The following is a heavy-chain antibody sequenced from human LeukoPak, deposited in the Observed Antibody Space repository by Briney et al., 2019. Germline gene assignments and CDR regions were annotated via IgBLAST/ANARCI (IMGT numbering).Heavy chain of an antibody. CDR2: ISSGGST. CDR1: GFTFSSYA. Sequence: GGSLRLSCAASGFTFSSYAMSWVRQAPGKGLEWVSTISSGGSTYYADSVKGRFTISRDTSKNTLYVQMSSLRGEDTAVYYCAKELRGIELVPAASDFWGQGTLVTVSS. V-gene: IGHV3-23*01. D-gene: IGHD2-2*01. CDR3: AKELRGIELVPAASDF. J-gene: IGHJ4*02.